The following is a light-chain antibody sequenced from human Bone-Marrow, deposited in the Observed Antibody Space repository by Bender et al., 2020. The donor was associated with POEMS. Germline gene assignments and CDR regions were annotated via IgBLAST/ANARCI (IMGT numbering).Light chain of an antibody. Sequence: QSALTQPASVSGSPGQSITISWYQQRPGKAPKLIIFDVAKRPSGVSDRFSGSKSAYTASLTISGLQAEDEADYYCCSYAGSTTPYVFGGGTKLTVL. CDR2: DVA. J-gene: IGLJ2*01. V-gene: IGLV2-23*02. CDR3: CSYAGSTTPYV.